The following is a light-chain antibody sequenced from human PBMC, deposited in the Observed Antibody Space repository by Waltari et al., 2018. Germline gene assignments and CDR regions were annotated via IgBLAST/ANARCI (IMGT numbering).Light chain of an antibody. CDR3: QQYYSTPLT. V-gene: IGKV4-1*01. CDR1: QSLLYSSNNKNS. J-gene: IGKJ4*01. Sequence: DIVMTHSPDSLAVSLGARATINCKSSQSLLYSSNNKNSLAWYQQKPGQPPKLLIYGASSRESAVPYRFSASGSGTDFTLTISSLQAEDAAVYYCQQYYSTPLTFGGGTKVEIK. CDR2: GAS.